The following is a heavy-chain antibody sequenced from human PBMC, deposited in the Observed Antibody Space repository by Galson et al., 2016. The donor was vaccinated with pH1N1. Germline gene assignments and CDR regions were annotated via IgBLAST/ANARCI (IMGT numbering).Heavy chain of an antibody. CDR1: GHTFTDYD. V-gene: IGHV1-8*01. D-gene: IGHD2-15*01. CDR3: ARGGYCSGGSCYDVFDY. CDR2: MNPNNDNT. J-gene: IGHJ4*02. Sequence: SVKVSCKASGHTFTDYDINWVRQGTGQGLEWMGWMNPNNDNTGYAQKFQGRVTMTRNTSISTAYMELSSLRSEDTAVYYCARGGYCSGGSCYDVFDYWGQGTLVTV.